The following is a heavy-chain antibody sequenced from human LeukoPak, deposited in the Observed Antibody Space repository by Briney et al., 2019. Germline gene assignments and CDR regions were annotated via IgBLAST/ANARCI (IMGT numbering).Heavy chain of an antibody. D-gene: IGHD2-15*01. V-gene: IGHV4-4*07. Sequence: SETLSLTCTVAGGSISRYYWGWIRQPDGKGLEWIGRIYTSGSTNYNPSLKSRVTMSVDTSKNQFSLKLSSVTAADTAVYYCARDSRYCSGGSCYASYYYYGMDVWGQGTTVTVSS. CDR2: IYTSGST. J-gene: IGHJ6*02. CDR3: ARDSRYCSGGSCYASYYYYGMDV. CDR1: GGSISRYY.